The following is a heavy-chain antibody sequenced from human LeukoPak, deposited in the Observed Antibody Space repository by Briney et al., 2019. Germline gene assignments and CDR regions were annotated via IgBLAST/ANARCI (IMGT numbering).Heavy chain of an antibody. CDR3: AKYYYDFWSGSWPMDV. CDR1: GFTFSSYW. V-gene: IGHV3-23*01. Sequence: GGSLRLSCAASGFTFSSYWMHWVRQAPGKGLEWVSAISGSGGSTYYADSVKGRFTISRDNSKNTLYLQMNSLRAEDTAVYYCAKYYYDFWSGSWPMDVWGKGTTVTVSS. CDR2: ISGSGGST. D-gene: IGHD3-3*01. J-gene: IGHJ6*03.